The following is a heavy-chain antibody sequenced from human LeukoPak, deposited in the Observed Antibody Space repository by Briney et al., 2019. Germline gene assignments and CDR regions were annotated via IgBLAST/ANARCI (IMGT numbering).Heavy chain of an antibody. J-gene: IGHJ4*02. D-gene: IGHD2-15*01. CDR1: GITFRTFI. Sequence: GGSLRLSRAASGITFRTFIMNWVRQSPGKGLEWVSSISSSSSDINYRDSVEGRFTISRDNAKNTLYLEMLSLRAEDTAVYYCATGVLSGRIFDYWGQGTLVTVSS. V-gene: IGHV3-21*01. CDR2: ISSSSSDI. CDR3: ATGVLSGRIFDY.